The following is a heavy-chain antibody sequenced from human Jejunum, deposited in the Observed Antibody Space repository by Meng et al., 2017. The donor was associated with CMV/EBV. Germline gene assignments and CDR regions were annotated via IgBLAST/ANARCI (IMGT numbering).Heavy chain of an antibody. CDR1: AGSVSSGGYY. V-gene: IGHV4-31*03. Sequence: LQGSGPGLVQPSQTLSPTLTVFAGSVSSGGYYWTWIRQHPGKGLEWFRRIYYSGSTFSNPSLKRRVIISIDTSKNQFSLNLRSVTAADTAVYYCARVSSGWDYFDYWGQAPWSPSPQ. D-gene: IGHD6-19*01. CDR2: IYYSGST. CDR3: ARVSSGWDYFDY. J-gene: IGHJ4*01.